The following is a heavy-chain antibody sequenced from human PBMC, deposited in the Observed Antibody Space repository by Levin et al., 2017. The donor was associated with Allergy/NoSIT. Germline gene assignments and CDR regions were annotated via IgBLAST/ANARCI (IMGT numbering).Heavy chain of an antibody. D-gene: IGHD6-19*01. Sequence: QAGGSLRLSCAASGFTFSSYAMSWVRQAPGKGLEWVSVISGNGGTAYYADSVKGRFTISRDNSKNILYLQMTSLRAEDTAVYYCVKGEGTGFINSGWYRPEYWGQGTLVTVSS. CDR2: ISGNGGTA. CDR1: GFTFSSYA. V-gene: IGHV3-23*01. J-gene: IGHJ4*02. CDR3: VKGEGTGFINSGWYRPEY.